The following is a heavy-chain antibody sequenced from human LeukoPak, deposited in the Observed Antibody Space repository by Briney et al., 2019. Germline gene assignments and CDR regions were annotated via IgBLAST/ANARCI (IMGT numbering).Heavy chain of an antibody. D-gene: IGHD2/OR15-2a*01. Sequence: GGSLRLSCAASGFTFSGYWTNWVRQVPGKGLEWVANMDQHGNEKNYVDSVRGRFTISRDNGKNSLYLQMNSLRAEDTAIYYCARVIWAFDVWGQGTMVAVSS. J-gene: IGHJ3*01. V-gene: IGHV3-7*01. CDR2: MDQHGNEK. CDR3: ARVIWAFDV. CDR1: GFTFSGYW.